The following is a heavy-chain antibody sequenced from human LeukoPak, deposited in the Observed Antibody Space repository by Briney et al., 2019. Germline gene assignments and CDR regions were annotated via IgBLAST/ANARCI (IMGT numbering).Heavy chain of an antibody. CDR1: GGSFSGYY. Sequence: SETLSLTCAVYGGSFSGYYWSWIRQPPGKGLEWIGEINHSGSTNYNPSLKSRVTISVDTSKNQFSLKLSSVTAADTAVYYCARGARADFWSGYYYNWFDPWGQGTLVTVSS. CDR3: ARGARADFWSGYYYNWFDP. CDR2: INHSGST. D-gene: IGHD3-3*01. J-gene: IGHJ5*02. V-gene: IGHV4-34*01.